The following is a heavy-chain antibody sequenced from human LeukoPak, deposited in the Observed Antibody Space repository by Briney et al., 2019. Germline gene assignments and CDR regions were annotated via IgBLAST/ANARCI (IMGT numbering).Heavy chain of an antibody. CDR1: GFTFSDYS. V-gene: IGHV3-73*01. CDR3: TRLGSSGWYNWFDP. J-gene: IGHJ5*02. CDR2: IRSKANNYAT. D-gene: IGHD6-19*01. Sequence: GGSLRLSCAASGFTFSDYSMNWVRQATGKGLEWVGRIRSKANNYATAYAASVKGRFTISRDDSENTAYLQMNSLKTEDTAVYYCTRLGSSGWYNWFDPWGQGTLVTVSS.